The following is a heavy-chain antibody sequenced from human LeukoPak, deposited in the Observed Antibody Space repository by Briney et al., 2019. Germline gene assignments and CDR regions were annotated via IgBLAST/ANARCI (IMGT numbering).Heavy chain of an antibody. D-gene: IGHD6-25*01. CDR2: FNPRDSST. CDR3: ARHYGSAWFAH. V-gene: IGHV5-51*01. CDR1: GYTFTNYW. Sequence: GGSLKISCKTSGYTFTNYWLAWVRQMPGKGLEWVGIFNPRDSSTRYSPSFQGQVTFSADSSVSTAYLQWSSLRASDTAIYYCARHYGSAWFAHWGQGTQVTVSS. J-gene: IGHJ5*02.